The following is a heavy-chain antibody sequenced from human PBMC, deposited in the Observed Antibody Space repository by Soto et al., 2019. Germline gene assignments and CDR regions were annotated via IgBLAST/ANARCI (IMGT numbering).Heavy chain of an antibody. V-gene: IGHV4-61*08. Sequence: SETLSLTWGVSGGSISSGGYSWSWIRQPPGKGLEWIGYIYYSGSTNYNPSLKSRVTISVDTSKNQFSLKLSSVTAADTAVYYCASHYFDYVWGSYRPDSWGQGTLVTVSS. J-gene: IGHJ4*02. CDR1: GGSISSGGYS. CDR2: IYYSGST. D-gene: IGHD3-16*02. CDR3: ASHYFDYVWGSYRPDS.